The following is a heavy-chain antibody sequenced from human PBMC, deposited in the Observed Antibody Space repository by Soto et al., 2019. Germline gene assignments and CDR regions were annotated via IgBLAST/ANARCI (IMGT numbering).Heavy chain of an antibody. CDR3: ARDSGGATSYGFAP. Sequence: ASVKVSCKASGGTFSSYTISWVRQAPGQGLEWMGRIIPILGIANYAQKFQGRVTMTRDTSTSTVYMELSSLRSEDTAVYYCARDSGGATSYGFAPWAQGPLVTVSS. V-gene: IGHV1-69*04. CDR1: GGTFSSYT. CDR2: IIPILGIA. D-gene: IGHD1-26*01. J-gene: IGHJ5*02.